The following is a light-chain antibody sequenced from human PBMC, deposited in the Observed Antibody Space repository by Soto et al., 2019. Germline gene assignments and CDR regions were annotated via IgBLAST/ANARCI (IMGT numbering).Light chain of an antibody. CDR2: DVT. CDR3: SSYTSSSTLV. Sequence: QSVLTQPASVSGSPGQSITLSCTGTSSDVGGYNYVSWYQQYSGKAPKLMIYDVTNRPSGVSNRFSGSKSGNTASLTISGLQAEDEADYYCSSYTSSSTLVFGGGTKLTVL. CDR1: SSDVGGYNY. J-gene: IGLJ2*01. V-gene: IGLV2-14*01.